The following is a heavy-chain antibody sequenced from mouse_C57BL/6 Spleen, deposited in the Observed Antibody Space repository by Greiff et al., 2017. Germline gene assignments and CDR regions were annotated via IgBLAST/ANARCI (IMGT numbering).Heavy chain of an antibody. D-gene: IGHD2-5*01. Sequence: VQLQQSGPELVKPGASVKISCKASGYAFSSSWMNWVKQRPGKGLEWIGRIYPGDGDTNYNGKFKGKATLTADKSSSTAYMQLSSLTSEDSAVYFCARAGYSNYGGYAMDYWGQGTSVTVSS. CDR1: GYAFSSSW. V-gene: IGHV1-82*01. CDR3: ARAGYSNYGGYAMDY. CDR2: IYPGDGDT. J-gene: IGHJ4*01.